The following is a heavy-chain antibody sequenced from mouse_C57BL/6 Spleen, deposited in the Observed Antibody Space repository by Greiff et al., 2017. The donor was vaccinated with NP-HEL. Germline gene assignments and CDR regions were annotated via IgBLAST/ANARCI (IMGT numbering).Heavy chain of an antibody. V-gene: IGHV1-15*01. CDR2: IDPETGGT. Sequence: QVQLQQSGAELVRPGASVTLSCKASGYTFTDYEMHWVKQTPVHGLEWIGAIDPETGGTAYNQKFKGKAILTADKSSSTAYMELRSLTSEDSAVYYCTRRIYYDYDGYAMDYWGQGTSVTVSS. J-gene: IGHJ4*01. CDR1: GYTFTDYE. CDR3: TRRIYYDYDGYAMDY. D-gene: IGHD2-4*01.